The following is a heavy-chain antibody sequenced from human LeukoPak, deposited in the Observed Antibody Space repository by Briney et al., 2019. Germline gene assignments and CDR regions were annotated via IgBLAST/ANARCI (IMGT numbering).Heavy chain of an antibody. V-gene: IGHV1-24*01. CDR3: ATRNFGDYGAFDI. D-gene: IGHD4-17*01. Sequence: ASVKVSCKVSGYTLSDLAMHWVRQAPGKGLEWMGGLDPEDGEAIYAQTLQGRVTMTEDTSTDTAYMELSSLGSEDTALYYCATRNFGDYGAFDIWGQGTMVTVSS. CDR2: LDPEDGEA. CDR1: GYTLSDLA. J-gene: IGHJ3*02.